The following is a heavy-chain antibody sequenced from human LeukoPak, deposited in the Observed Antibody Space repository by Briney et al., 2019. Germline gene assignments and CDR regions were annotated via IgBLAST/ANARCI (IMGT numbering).Heavy chain of an antibody. CDR2: IYISGGT. CDR1: GASITSHY. Sequence: SETLSLTCSVSGASITSHYWNWIRQPPGKGLEWIGNIYISGGTNYNPSLKNRVTISLDTSKDQFSLKLTSVTAADTAFYYCAKDWELGSWGQGTLVTVSS. D-gene: IGHD1-26*01. V-gene: IGHV4-59*11. J-gene: IGHJ5*02. CDR3: AKDWELGS.